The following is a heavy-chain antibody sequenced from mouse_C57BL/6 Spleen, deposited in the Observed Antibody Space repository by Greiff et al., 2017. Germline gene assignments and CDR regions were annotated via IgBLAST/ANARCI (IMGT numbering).Heavy chain of an antibody. CDR1: GYAFTNYL. Sequence: QVQLKESGAELVRPGTSVKVSCKASGYAFTNYLIEWVKQRPGQGLEWIGVINPGSGGTNYNEKFKGKATLTADKSSSTAYMQLSSLTSEDSAVYFCAYGYGAWFAYWGQGTLVTVSA. V-gene: IGHV1-54*01. D-gene: IGHD2-2*01. J-gene: IGHJ3*01. CDR3: AYGYGAWFAY. CDR2: INPGSGGT.